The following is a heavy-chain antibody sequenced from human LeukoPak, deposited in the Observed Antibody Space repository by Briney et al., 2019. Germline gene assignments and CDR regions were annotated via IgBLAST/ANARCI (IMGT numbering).Heavy chain of an antibody. D-gene: IGHD2-15*01. CDR3: AKGGASSGGYDC. Sequence: GGSLRLSCAASGFTFSGYAMTWVRQAPGKGLEWVSGISASGGTYYADSVKGRFTISRDNSKNTLHLQMNSLRAEDTAIYYCAKGGASSGGYDCWGQGTLVTVSS. CDR2: ISASGGT. J-gene: IGHJ4*02. CDR1: GFTFSGYA. V-gene: IGHV3-23*01.